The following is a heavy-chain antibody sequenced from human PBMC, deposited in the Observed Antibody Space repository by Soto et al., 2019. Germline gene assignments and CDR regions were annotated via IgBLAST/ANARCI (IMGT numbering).Heavy chain of an antibody. Sequence: QITLKESGPTLVKPTQTLTLTCTFSGFSLSTSGVGVGWIRQPPGKALEWLALIYWDDDNRYSPSLKSRLTTPKYPSKNQVVLTMTKMDPVDTATYYWAHGLVVEPAARLWGFAYWGQRTLVAVST. CDR2: IYWDDDN. V-gene: IGHV2-5*02. D-gene: IGHD2-2*01. CDR3: AHGLVVEPAARLWGFAY. CDR1: GFSLSTSGVG. J-gene: IGHJ4*02.